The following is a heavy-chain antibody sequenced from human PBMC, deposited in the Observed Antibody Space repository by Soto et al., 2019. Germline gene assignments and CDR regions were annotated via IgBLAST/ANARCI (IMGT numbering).Heavy chain of an antibody. J-gene: IGHJ4*02. Sequence: QVQLVESGGGVVQPGRSLRLSCAASGFTFSSYGMHWVRQAPGKGLEWVAVISYDGSNKYYADSVKGRFTISRDNSKNTLYLQMNSLRAEDTAVYYCAKEQELQLAPSFDYWGQGTLSTVSS. CDR3: AKEQELQLAPSFDY. V-gene: IGHV3-30*18. CDR2: ISYDGSNK. D-gene: IGHD6-13*01. CDR1: GFTFSSYG.